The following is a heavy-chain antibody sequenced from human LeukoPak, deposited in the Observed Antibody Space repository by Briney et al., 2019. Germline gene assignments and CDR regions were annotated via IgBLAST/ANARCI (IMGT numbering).Heavy chain of an antibody. CDR3: ARAGMYYDFWSGKYYYMDV. J-gene: IGHJ6*03. CDR2: INPNSGGT. D-gene: IGHD3-3*01. CDR1: GYTFTGYY. V-gene: IGHV1-2*02. Sequence: ASVKVSCKASGYTFTGYYMHWVRQAPGQGLEWMGWINPNSGGTNYAQKFQGRVTMTRDTSISTDYMELSRLGSDDTAVYYCARAGMYYDFWSGKYYYMDVWGKGTTVTVSS.